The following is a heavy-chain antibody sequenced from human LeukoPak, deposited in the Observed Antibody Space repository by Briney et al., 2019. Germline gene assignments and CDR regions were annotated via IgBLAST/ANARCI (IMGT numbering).Heavy chain of an antibody. CDR2: ISGSGDST. CDR1: GFTFSTYA. CDR3: AKDGVVPAAIHWGNWFDP. V-gene: IGHV3-23*01. Sequence: GGSLRLSCAASGFTFSTYAMSWVRQAPGKGLEWVSAISGSGDSTYFADSVKGRFTISRDNSKNTLYLQMNSLRAEDTAVYYCAKDGVVPAAIHWGNWFDPWGQGTLVTVSS. J-gene: IGHJ5*02. D-gene: IGHD2-2*02.